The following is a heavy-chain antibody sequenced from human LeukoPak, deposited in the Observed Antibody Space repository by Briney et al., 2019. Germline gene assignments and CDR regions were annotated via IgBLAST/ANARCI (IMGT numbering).Heavy chain of an antibody. CDR1: GGSISSSSYY. D-gene: IGHD3-22*01. Sequence: SETLSLTCTVSGGSISSSSYYWGWIRQPPGKGLEWIGSIYYSGSTYYNPSLKSRVTIYLDTSKNQFSLKLRSSTAADTDVYSCARQSDYYDSSRQFDWGQGTLVTVSS. V-gene: IGHV4-39*01. CDR3: ARQSDYYDSSRQFD. J-gene: IGHJ4*02. CDR2: IYYSGST.